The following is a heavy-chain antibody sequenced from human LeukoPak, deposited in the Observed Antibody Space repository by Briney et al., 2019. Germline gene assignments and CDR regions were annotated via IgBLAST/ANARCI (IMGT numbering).Heavy chain of an antibody. CDR1: GGSFSRYY. J-gene: IGHJ4*03. CDR3: ARGATISETGYFDF. D-gene: IGHD1-1*01. CDR2: IDDRGDT. Sequence: PSDTLSLTCAVYGGSFSRYYWSWIRQSPGKGLEWIAEIDDRGDTNYNPSVKSRVTISVDTSKNQFSLKVRSLSAADTAVYYCARGATISETGYFDFWGQGTLVTVSS. V-gene: IGHV4-34*01.